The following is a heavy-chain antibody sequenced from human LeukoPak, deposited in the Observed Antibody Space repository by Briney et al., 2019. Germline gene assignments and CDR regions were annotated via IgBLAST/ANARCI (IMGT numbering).Heavy chain of an antibody. Sequence: PSQTLSLTCTVSGGSISSGGYYWSWIRQHPGKGLEWIGYIYYSGSTHYNPSLKSRVTISVDTSKNQFSLKLSSVTAADTAVYYCARDMTDWWFDPWGQGTLVTVSS. CDR3: ARDMTDWWFDP. D-gene: IGHD3-9*01. V-gene: IGHV4-31*03. J-gene: IGHJ5*02. CDR1: GGSISSGGYY. CDR2: IYYSGST.